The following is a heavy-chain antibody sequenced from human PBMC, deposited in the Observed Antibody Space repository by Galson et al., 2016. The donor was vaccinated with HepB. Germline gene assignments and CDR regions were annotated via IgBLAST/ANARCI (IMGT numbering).Heavy chain of an antibody. CDR1: GFIFDDYA. CDR2: ITWNSRKT. D-gene: IGHD1-14*01. CDR3: AKDRVNLNYYHHYGMDV. Sequence: SLRLSCAASGFIFDDYAMFWVRQVPGKGLEWVSSITWNSRKTDYADSVKGRFTISRDNAKNSVNLHMNSLRPADTALYYRAKDRVNLNYYHHYGMDVWGHGSTVTVSS. V-gene: IGHV3-9*01. J-gene: IGHJ6*02.